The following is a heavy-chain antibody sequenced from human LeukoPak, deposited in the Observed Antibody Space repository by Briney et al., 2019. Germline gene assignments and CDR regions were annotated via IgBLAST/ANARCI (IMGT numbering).Heavy chain of an antibody. V-gene: IGHV3-74*01. Sequence: GGSLRLSCAASGLTFSSYAMSWVRQAPGKGLMRVSFINRDGSSTNYVDSVKGRFTISRDNAKNTLYLQMNRLRDEDTAVYYCATDREYSQEPWGQGTLVTVSS. CDR2: INRDGSST. CDR1: GLTFSSYA. J-gene: IGHJ5*02. CDR3: ATDREYSQEP. D-gene: IGHD5-12*01.